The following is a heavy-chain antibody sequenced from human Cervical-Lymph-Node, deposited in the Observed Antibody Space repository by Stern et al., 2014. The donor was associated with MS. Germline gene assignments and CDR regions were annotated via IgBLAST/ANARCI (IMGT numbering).Heavy chain of an antibody. Sequence: VQLLESGGGVVQPGRSLRLSCAASGFTFSSYGMPWVRQAPGKGLEWVTLISYDGSNEYYADSVKGRFTISRDNSKNTVYLQMNSLRPEDTAVYYCARPRRPYFFRGNHHYYGMDVWGQGTRVSVSS. CDR3: ARPRRPYFFRGNHHYYGMDV. D-gene: IGHD2/OR15-2a*01. V-gene: IGHV3-30*03. CDR2: ISYDGSNE. CDR1: GFTFSSYG. J-gene: IGHJ6*02.